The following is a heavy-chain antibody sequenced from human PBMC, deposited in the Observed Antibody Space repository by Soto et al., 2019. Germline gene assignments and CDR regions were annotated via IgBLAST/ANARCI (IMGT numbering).Heavy chain of an antibody. CDR1: VGSFSGHY. Sequence: SGTLPLTSAVYVGSFSGHYWSWGRQPPGKGLEWIGEINHSGTTNYNPSLKSRVTMSVDTSKNQFSLKLSSVTAADTAVYYCARVVGSSGDYFPYWGQGTLVTVS. CDR3: ARVVGSSGDYFPY. V-gene: IGHV4-34*01. CDR2: INHSGTT. D-gene: IGHD3-10*01. J-gene: IGHJ4*02.